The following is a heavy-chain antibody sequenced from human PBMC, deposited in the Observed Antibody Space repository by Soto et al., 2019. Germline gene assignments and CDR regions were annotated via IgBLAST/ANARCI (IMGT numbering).Heavy chain of an antibody. D-gene: IGHD3-22*01. Sequence: SETLSLTCTVSGGSISSGGYYWSWIRQHPGKGLEWIGYIYYSGSTYYNPSLKSRVTISVDTSKNQFSLKLSSVTAADTAVYYCARIRWSSGYSAWGQGTLVTVSS. CDR1: GGSISSGGYY. CDR2: IYYSGST. J-gene: IGHJ5*02. CDR3: ARIRWSSGYSA. V-gene: IGHV4-31*03.